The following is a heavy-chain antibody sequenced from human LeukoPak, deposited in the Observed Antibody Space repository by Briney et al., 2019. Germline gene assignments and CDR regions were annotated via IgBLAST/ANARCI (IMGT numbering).Heavy chain of an antibody. CDR2: IYHSGST. J-gene: IGHJ4*02. Sequence: SETLSLTCAVSGGSISSGGYSWSWIRQPPGKGLEWIGYIYHSGSTYYNPSLKSRVTISVDRSKNQFSLKLSSVTAADTAVYYCARAVGLNYYDSSGYPLWGQGTLVTVSS. V-gene: IGHV4-30-2*01. D-gene: IGHD3-22*01. CDR3: ARAVGLNYYDSSGYPL. CDR1: GGSISSGGYS.